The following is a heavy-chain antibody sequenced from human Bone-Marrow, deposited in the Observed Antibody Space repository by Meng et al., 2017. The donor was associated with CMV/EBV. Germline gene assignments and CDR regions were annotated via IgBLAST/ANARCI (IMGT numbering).Heavy chain of an antibody. J-gene: IGHJ5*02. CDR3: ARDPRNKGFDP. Sequence: GGSLRLSCVASGFTFSDYYMNWIRQAPGKGLEWLSYITGGGSTISYADSVKGRFTISRDNAQNSLYLQMDNLGAEDTAVYYCARDPRNKGFDPWGQGTLVTVSS. CDR1: GFTFSDYY. CDR2: ITGGGSTI. V-gene: IGHV3-11*01.